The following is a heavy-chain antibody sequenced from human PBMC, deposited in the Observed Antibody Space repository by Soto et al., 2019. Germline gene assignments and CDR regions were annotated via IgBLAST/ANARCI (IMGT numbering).Heavy chain of an antibody. CDR2: ISSNGGST. D-gene: IGHD3-10*01. J-gene: IGHJ6*02. V-gene: IGHV3-64D*06. Sequence: EVQLVESGGGLVQPGGSLRLSCSASEFTFSSYAMHWVRQAPGKGLEYVSAISSNGGSTHYADSVKGRFTISRDNSKNTLYLQMSSLRAEDTAVYYCVKDRRYGSGIYTSYGMDVWGQGTTVTVSS. CDR1: EFTFSSYA. CDR3: VKDRRYGSGIYTSYGMDV.